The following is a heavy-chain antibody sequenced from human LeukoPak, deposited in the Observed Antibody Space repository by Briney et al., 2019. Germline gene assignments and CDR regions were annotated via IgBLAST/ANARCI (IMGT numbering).Heavy chain of an antibody. J-gene: IGHJ4*02. V-gene: IGHV3-23*01. CDR1: GFTFSSYA. CDR2: ISATGGST. CDR3: AREGCRSISCPIDY. D-gene: IGHD2-2*01. Sequence: GGSLRLSCAASGFTFSSYAMSWVRQAPGKGLQWVSSISATGGSTYYADSVKGRFTISRDNSKNTLFLQMNSLRDEDTAVYYCAREGCRSISCPIDYWGQGTLVTVSS.